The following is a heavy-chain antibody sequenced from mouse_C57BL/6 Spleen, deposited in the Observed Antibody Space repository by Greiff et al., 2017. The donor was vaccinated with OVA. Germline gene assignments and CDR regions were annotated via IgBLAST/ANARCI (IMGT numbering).Heavy chain of an antibody. Sequence: QVQLQQPGTELVKPGASVKLSCKASGYTFTSYWMHWVKQRPGQGLEWIGNINPSNGGTNYNEKFKSKATLTVDKSSSTAYMQLSSLTSEDSAVEYCAREGALLRGAMDYWGQGTSVTVSS. V-gene: IGHV1-53*01. CDR3: AREGALLRGAMDY. D-gene: IGHD1-2*01. J-gene: IGHJ4*01. CDR2: INPSNGGT. CDR1: GYTFTSYW.